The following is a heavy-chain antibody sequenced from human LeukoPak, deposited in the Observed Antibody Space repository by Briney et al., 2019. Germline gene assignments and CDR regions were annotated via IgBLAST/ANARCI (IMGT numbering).Heavy chain of an antibody. CDR3: ARDLTSWNYYGDY. CDR1: GFTFSSYW. D-gene: IGHD1-7*01. J-gene: IGHJ4*02. CDR2: IKQDGSEK. V-gene: IGHV3-7*01. Sequence: GGSLRLSCAASGFTFSSYWMGWVRQAPGKGLEWVANIKQDGSEKYYVDSVKGRFTISRDNAKNSLYLQMNSLRAEDTAVYYCARDLTSWNYYGDYWGQGTLVTVSS.